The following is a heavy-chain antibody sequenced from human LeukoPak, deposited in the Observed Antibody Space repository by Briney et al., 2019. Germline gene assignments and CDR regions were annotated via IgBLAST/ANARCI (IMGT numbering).Heavy chain of an antibody. Sequence: GASVKVSCKASGYTFTSYAMHWVRQAPGQRLEWMGWINAGNGNTKYSQKFQGRVTITRDTSASTAYMELSSLRSEDTAVYYCARDLRSLEGGVIGLFDYWGQGTLVTVSS. D-gene: IGHD3-16*02. CDR3: ARDLRSLEGGVIGLFDY. J-gene: IGHJ4*02. V-gene: IGHV1-3*01. CDR2: INAGNGNT. CDR1: GYTFTSYA.